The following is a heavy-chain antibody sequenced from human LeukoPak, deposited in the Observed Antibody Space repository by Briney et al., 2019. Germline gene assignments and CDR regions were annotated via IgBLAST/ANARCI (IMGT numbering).Heavy chain of an antibody. J-gene: IGHJ5*02. D-gene: IGHD2-15*01. CDR3: AREVGA. CDR1: GYTFTSYY. CDR2: IIPIFGTA. Sequence: SVTVSCKASGYTFTSYYMHWVRQAPGQGLEWMGGIIPIFGTANYAQKFQGRVTITADESTSTAYMELSSLRSEDTAVYYCAREVGAWGQGTLVTVSS. V-gene: IGHV1-69*13.